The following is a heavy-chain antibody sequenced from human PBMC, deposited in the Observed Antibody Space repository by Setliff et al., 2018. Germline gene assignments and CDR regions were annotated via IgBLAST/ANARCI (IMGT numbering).Heavy chain of an antibody. CDR3: VRGPGPSVVVAIPFDH. CDR2: MSPVYGIA. Sequence: ASVKVSCKTSGYAFITFGMSWVRQAPGQGLEWMGWMSPVYGIANYARKFQGRVTLTADTSTTTAYLELTSLRYDDTAVYYRVRGPGPSVVVAIPFDHWGQGSLVTVSS. J-gene: IGHJ4*02. CDR1: GYAFITFG. D-gene: IGHD5-12*01. V-gene: IGHV1-18*01.